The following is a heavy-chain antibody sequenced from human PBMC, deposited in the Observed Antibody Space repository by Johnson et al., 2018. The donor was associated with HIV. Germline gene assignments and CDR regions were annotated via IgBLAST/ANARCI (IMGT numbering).Heavy chain of an antibody. D-gene: IGHD3-22*01. V-gene: IGHV3-30*04. CDR1: GFTFSSYA. CDR3: ASQIYDYDSGGYSGVFDI. J-gene: IGHJ3*02. Sequence: QVQLVESGGGVVQPGRSLRLSCAASGFTFSSYAMHWVRQAPGKGLEWVAVISYDGSNKYYADSVKGRFTISRDNSKNTLYLQMISLRGEDTAVCYCASQIYDYDSGGYSGVFDIWGQGTMVTVSS. CDR2: ISYDGSNK.